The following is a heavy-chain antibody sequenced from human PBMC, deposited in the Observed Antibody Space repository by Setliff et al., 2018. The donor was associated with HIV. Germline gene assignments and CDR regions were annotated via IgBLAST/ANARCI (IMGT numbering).Heavy chain of an antibody. CDR3: ARLMPNWDYFDY. V-gene: IGHV4-39*07. CDR1: GGSISSSSYS. D-gene: IGHD2-2*01. J-gene: IGHJ4*02. Sequence: SETLSLTCTVSGGSISSSSYSWGWIRQPPGKGLEWIGTIYHSGSTYYNPSLKSRVTISVDTSKNQFSLKLSSVTAADTAVYYCARLMPNWDYFDYWGQGTQVTVSS. CDR2: IYHSGST.